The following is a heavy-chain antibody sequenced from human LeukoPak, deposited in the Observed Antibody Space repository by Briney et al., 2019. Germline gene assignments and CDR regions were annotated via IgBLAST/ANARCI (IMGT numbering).Heavy chain of an antibody. J-gene: IGHJ6*02. CDR2: ISYDGSNK. CDR1: GFTVSTNY. CDR3: ARDGERGYSYGPRYYYGMDV. D-gene: IGHD5-18*01. V-gene: IGHV3-30-3*01. Sequence: GGSLRLSCAASGFTVSTNYMSWVRQAPGKGLEWVAVISYDGSNKYYADSVKGRFTISRDNSKNTLYLQMNSLRAEDTAEYYCARDGERGYSYGPRYYYGMDVWGQGTTVTVSS.